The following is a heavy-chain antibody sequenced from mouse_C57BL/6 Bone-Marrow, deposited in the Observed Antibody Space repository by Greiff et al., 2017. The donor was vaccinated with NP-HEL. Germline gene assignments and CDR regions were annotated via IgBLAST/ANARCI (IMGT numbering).Heavy chain of an antibody. D-gene: IGHD2-3*01. V-gene: IGHV5-12*01. CDR2: ISNGGGSN. CDR1: GFTFSDYY. Sequence: EVQLVESGGGLVQPGGSLKLSCAASGFTFSDYYMYWVRQTPEKRLEWVAYISNGGGSNYYPDTVKGRFTISRDNAKNTLYLQMSRLKSEDTAMYYCARPIYDGLFYAMDYWGQGTSVTVSS. CDR3: ARPIYDGLFYAMDY. J-gene: IGHJ4*01.